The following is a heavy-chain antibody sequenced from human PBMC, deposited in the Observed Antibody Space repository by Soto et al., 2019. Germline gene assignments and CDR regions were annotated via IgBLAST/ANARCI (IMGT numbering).Heavy chain of an antibody. CDR1: GFKFSIYS. D-gene: IGHD6-19*01. CDR3: ARSVEGHFDY. CDR2: ITSDTKTI. V-gene: IGHV3-48*02. J-gene: IGHJ4*02. Sequence: EVQLVESGGALVQPGGSLRLSCAASGFKFSIYSMNWVRQAPGKGLEWSAYITSDTKTIKYGDSVKGRFTISRDNAKNSVYLQMNSRSDEDTAVYYCARSVEGHFDYWGQGTVVTVSS.